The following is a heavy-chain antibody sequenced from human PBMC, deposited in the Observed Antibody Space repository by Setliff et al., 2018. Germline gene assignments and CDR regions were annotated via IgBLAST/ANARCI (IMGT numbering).Heavy chain of an antibody. CDR3: ARGIAVAGFDY. CDR2: VYTAGGT. D-gene: IGHD6-19*01. Sequence: SETLSLTCTVSGGSISSGSYWWSWIRQSAGKGLEWIGCVYTAGGTNYNPSLESRGTISVDTSKNQFSLELTSVTAADTAVYYCARGIAVAGFDYWGQGTLVTVPQ. V-gene: IGHV4-61*02. CDR1: GGSISSGSYW. J-gene: IGHJ4*02.